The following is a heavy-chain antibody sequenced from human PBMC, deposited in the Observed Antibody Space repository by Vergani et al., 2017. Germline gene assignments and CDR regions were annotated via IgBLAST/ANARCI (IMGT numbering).Heavy chain of an antibody. V-gene: IGHV3-33*08. CDR1: GFTFSSYG. CDR2: ISPDGSAT. CDR3: ARGKDCGGSSCNGSPYYGLDL. J-gene: IGHJ6*02. Sequence: QVQLVESGGGVVQPGRSLRLSCAASGFTFSSYGMHWVRQAPGKGLEWVAHISPDGSATSYVDSVKGRFTISRDNAKNTLYLQMNSLRVEETAVYYCARGKDCGGSSCNGSPYYGLDLWGQGTTVTVSS. D-gene: IGHD2-15*01.